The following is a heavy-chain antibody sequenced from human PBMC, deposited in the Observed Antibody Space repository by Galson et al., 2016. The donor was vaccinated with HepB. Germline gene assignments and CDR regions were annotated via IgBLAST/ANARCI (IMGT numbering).Heavy chain of an antibody. CDR3: VKDVTAGGMVI. V-gene: IGHV3-43*01. CDR1: GFTFGTYT. J-gene: IGHJ6*02. Sequence: SLRLSCAASGFTFGTYTMHWIRQAPGEGLQWVSLITGDRANAYYADSVKGRFTISRDNRKNSLYLQMNSLRVEDTALYYCVKDVTAGGMVIWGQGTTVTVS. CDR2: ITGDRANA.